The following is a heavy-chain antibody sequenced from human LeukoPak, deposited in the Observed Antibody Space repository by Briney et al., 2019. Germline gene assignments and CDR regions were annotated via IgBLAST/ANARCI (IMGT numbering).Heavy chain of an antibody. Sequence: SETLSLTCTVSGDSISGANYYWTWIRQPADKGLEWIGRISTSGSTSYDPSLKSRVTISVDTSKNQFFLNLNSVTAADTAVYYCARDHLLVATIPLDYWGQGTLVTVSS. J-gene: IGHJ4*02. V-gene: IGHV4-61*02. CDR3: ARDHLLVATIPLDY. CDR1: GDSISGANYY. CDR2: ISTSGST. D-gene: IGHD5-12*01.